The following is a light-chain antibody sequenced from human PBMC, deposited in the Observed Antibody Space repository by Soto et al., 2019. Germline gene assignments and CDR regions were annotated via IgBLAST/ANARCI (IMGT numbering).Light chain of an antibody. V-gene: IGLV2-18*02. CDR1: SSDVGGYNR. J-gene: IGLJ1*01. Sequence: QSVLTQPSSVSGSPGQSVTISCTGTSSDVGGYNRVSWYRQPPGTAPKLMIYEVSSRPSGVPDRFSGSKSGNTASLTISGLQAEDEADYYCSSYTSSRTYVFGTGTRSPS. CDR2: EVS. CDR3: SSYTSSRTYV.